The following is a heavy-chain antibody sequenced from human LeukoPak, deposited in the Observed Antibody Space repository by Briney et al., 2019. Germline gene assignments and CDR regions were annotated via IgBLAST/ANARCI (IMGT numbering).Heavy chain of an antibody. J-gene: IGHJ4*02. V-gene: IGHV3-7*01. Sequence: PGGSLRLSCAASGITFSRYSMNWVRQAPGKGLEWVANIKRDGSERYYVDSVKGRFTISRDNAKNSLYLQMNSLRAEDTAVYYCARVSPYNILTGLVGNDYWGQGTLVTVSS. D-gene: IGHD3-9*01. CDR2: IKRDGSER. CDR3: ARVSPYNILTGLVGNDY. CDR1: GITFSRYS.